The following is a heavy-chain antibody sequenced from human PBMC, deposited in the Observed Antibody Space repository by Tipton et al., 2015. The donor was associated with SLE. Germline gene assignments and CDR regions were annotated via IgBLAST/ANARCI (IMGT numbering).Heavy chain of an antibody. D-gene: IGHD2-21*02. J-gene: IGHJ4*02. CDR1: GGSISSGGYS. CDR3: ARVLAYCGGDCYSGRRYFDY. V-gene: IGHV4-30-2*01. Sequence: LRLSCAVSGGSISSGGYSWSWIRQPPGKGLEWIGYIYYSGSTYYNPSLKSRVTISVDTSKNQFSLKLSSVTAADTAVYYCARVLAYCGGDCYSGRRYFDYWGQGTLVTVSS. CDR2: IYYSGST.